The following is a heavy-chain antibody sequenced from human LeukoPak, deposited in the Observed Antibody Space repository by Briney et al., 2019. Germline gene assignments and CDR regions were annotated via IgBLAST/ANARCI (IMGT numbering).Heavy chain of an antibody. CDR3: ARGSDYGGNPPY. V-gene: IGHV4-39*02. Sequence: SETLSLTCTVSGGSISGSDYFWGWIRQPPGKGLEYIGSIYYSGDTYSNPSLKSRVTISVDTSTFSLKVRSVTATDTAVYYCARGSDYGGNPPYWGQGTLVTVSS. CDR2: IYYSGDT. J-gene: IGHJ4*02. CDR1: GGSISGSDYF. D-gene: IGHD4-23*01.